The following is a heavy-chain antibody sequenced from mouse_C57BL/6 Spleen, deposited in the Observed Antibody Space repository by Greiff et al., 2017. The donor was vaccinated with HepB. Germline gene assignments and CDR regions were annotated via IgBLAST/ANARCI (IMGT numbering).Heavy chain of an antibody. CDR2: IRNKANGYTT. D-gene: IGHD2-4*01. CDR1: GFTFTDYY. Sequence: EVQVVESGGGLVQPGGSLSLSCAASGFTFTDYYMSWVRQPPGKALEWLGFIRNKANGYTTEYSASVKGRFTISRDNSQSILYLQMNALRAEDSATYYCARGRDYDGFAYWGQGTLVTVSA. V-gene: IGHV7-3*01. CDR3: ARGRDYDGFAY. J-gene: IGHJ3*01.